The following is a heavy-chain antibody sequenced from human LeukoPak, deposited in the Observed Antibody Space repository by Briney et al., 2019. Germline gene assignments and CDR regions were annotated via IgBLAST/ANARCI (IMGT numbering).Heavy chain of an antibody. D-gene: IGHD3-10*01. Sequence: GGSLRLSCAASGFTFSDYYMSWIRQAPGKGLEWVSYISSSGSTIYYADSVKGRFTISRDNAKNSLYLQMNSLRAEDTAVYYCARSGFTMVTNWFDPWGQGTLVTVSS. CDR1: GFTFSDYY. CDR2: ISSSGSTI. V-gene: IGHV3-11*01. CDR3: ARSGFTMVTNWFDP. J-gene: IGHJ5*02.